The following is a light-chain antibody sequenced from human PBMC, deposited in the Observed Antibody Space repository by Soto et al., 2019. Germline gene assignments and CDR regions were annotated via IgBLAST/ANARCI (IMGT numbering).Light chain of an antibody. J-gene: IGKJ1*01. Sequence: DIQMTQSPSTLSASVGDRVTMTCRASDRIGTWLAWYQLRPGKAPRLLIYRASTLESGVPSRFSGSGSGTDFTLTISSLQPEDFATYYCQQSYSTPPWTFGQGTKVDIK. V-gene: IGKV1-39*01. CDR3: QQSYSTPPWT. CDR2: RAS. CDR1: DRIGTW.